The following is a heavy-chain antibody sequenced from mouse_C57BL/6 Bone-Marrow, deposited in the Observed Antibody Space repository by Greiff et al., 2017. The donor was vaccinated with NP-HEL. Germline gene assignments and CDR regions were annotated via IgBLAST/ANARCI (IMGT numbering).Heavy chain of an antibody. Sequence: QVQLQQSGAELVMPGASVKLSCKASGYTFTSYWMHWVKQRPGQGLEWIGEIDPSDSYNNYNQKFKGKSTLTVDKSSSTAYMQLSSLTSEDSAVYYCARGGWSYAMDYWGQGTSVTVSS. CDR3: ARGGWSYAMDY. V-gene: IGHV1-69*01. D-gene: IGHD3-3*01. J-gene: IGHJ4*01. CDR1: GYTFTSYW. CDR2: IDPSDSYN.